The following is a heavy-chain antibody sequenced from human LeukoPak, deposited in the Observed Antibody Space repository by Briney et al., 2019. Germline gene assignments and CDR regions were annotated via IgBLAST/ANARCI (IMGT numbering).Heavy chain of an antibody. CDR3: ARATYYDFWSGYYHYFDY. D-gene: IGHD3-3*01. CDR2: MNPNSGNT. J-gene: IGHJ4*02. Sequence: APVKVSCKASGYTFTSYGISWVRQAPGQGLEWMGWMNPNSGNTGYAQKFQGRVTITRNTSISTAYMELSSLRSEDTAVYYCARATYYDFWSGYYHYFDYWGQGTLVTVSS. CDR1: GYTFTSYG. V-gene: IGHV1-8*03.